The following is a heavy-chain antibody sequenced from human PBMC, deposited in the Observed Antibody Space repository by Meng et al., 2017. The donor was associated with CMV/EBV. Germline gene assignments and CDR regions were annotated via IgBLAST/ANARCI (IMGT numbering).Heavy chain of an antibody. D-gene: IGHD1-26*01. CDR2: ISYDGSNK. J-gene: IGHJ4*02. CDR1: GFTFSSYA. CDR3: AREGNSGSSVDY. V-gene: IGHV3-30-3*01. Sequence: GESLKISCAASGFTFSSYAMHWVRQAPGKGMEWVAVISYDGSNKYYADSVKGRFTISRDNSKNTPYLQMNSLRAEDTAVYYCAREGNSGSSVDYWGQGTLVTVSS.